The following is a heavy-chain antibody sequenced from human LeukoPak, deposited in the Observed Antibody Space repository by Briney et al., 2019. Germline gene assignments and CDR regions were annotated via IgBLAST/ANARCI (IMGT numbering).Heavy chain of an antibody. Sequence: GGSLRLSCAASGFTFSSYEMNWVRQAPGKGLEWVSYISSSGSTIYYADSVKGRFTISRYNAKNSLYLQMNSLRAEDTAVYYCAREWPHDYYDSRRGVGGDYWGQGTLVTVSS. CDR1: GFTFSSYE. D-gene: IGHD3-22*01. CDR3: AREWPHDYYDSRRGVGGDY. J-gene: IGHJ4*02. V-gene: IGHV3-48*03. CDR2: ISSSGSTI.